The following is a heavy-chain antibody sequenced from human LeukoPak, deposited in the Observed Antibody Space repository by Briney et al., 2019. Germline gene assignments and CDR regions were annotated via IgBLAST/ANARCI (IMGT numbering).Heavy chain of an antibody. CDR3: ARDLKTATGNDYGDYGAGGYNDY. Sequence: SETLSLTCTVSGYSISSGYYWGWIRQPPGKGLEWIGSIYYSGSTYYNPSLKSRVTISVDTSKNQFSLKLSSVTAADTAVYYCARDLKTATGNDYGDYGAGGYNDYWGQGTLVTVSS. J-gene: IGHJ4*02. V-gene: IGHV4-38-2*02. CDR2: IYYSGST. D-gene: IGHD4-17*01. CDR1: GYSISSGYY.